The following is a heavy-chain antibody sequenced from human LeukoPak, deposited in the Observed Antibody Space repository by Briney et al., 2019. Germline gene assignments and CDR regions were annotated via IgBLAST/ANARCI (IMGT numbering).Heavy chain of an antibody. V-gene: IGHV3-21*01. J-gene: IGHJ4*02. Sequence: GGSLRLSCAASGFTFSSSTMNWVRQAPGKGLEWVSSITSSSGHIYYADSVMGRFTIFRDNAKNSLYLQMNSLRAEDTAVYYCAREIAVAGRDYWGQGILVTVSS. CDR3: AREIAVAGRDY. D-gene: IGHD6-19*01. CDR1: GFTFSSST. CDR2: ITSSSGHI.